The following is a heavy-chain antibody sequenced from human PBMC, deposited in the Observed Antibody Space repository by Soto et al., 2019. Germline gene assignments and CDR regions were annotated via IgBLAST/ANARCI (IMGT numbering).Heavy chain of an antibody. CDR1: GYTFSTYG. Sequence: ASVKVSCKASGYTFSTYGISCVRQAPGQGLEWMGWISAYNGNTNYAQKFQDRVIMTTDTSTSTGYMELRSLRSDDTAVYYCATGTTNYYDSSGYYIIDAFDIWGQGTMVTVSS. V-gene: IGHV1-18*01. J-gene: IGHJ3*02. CDR3: ATGTTNYYDSSGYYIIDAFDI. D-gene: IGHD3-22*01. CDR2: ISAYNGNT.